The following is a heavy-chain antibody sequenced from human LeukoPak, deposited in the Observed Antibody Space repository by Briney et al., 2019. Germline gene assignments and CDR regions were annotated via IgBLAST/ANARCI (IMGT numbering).Heavy chain of an antibody. V-gene: IGHV1-2*02. Sequence: ASVKVSCKASGYTFTDYYMHWVRQAPGQGFEWMGWINPNDGDTNYAQKFQGRVTMTRDTPISTAHMEVSRLRSDDTAVYYCARANFLYCSSSTCLFDYWGQGTLVTVSS. CDR3: ARANFLYCSSSTCLFDY. D-gene: IGHD2-2*01. CDR2: INPNDGDT. CDR1: GYTFTDYY. J-gene: IGHJ4*02.